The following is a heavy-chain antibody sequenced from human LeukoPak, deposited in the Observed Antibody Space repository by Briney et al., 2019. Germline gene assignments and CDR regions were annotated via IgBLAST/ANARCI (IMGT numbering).Heavy chain of an antibody. V-gene: IGHV2-5*02. J-gene: IGHJ4*02. CDR2: IYWDDDK. D-gene: IGHD2-21*02. CDR3: AHSADPYCGGDCYSHYFDY. Sequence: SGPTLVKPTQTLTLTCTFSGFSLSTSGVGVGWIRQPPGKALEWLALIYWDDDKRYSPSLKSRLTITKDTSKNQVVLTMTNMDPVDTATYYCAHSADPYCGGDCYSHYFDYWGQGTLVTVSS. CDR1: GFSLSTSGVG.